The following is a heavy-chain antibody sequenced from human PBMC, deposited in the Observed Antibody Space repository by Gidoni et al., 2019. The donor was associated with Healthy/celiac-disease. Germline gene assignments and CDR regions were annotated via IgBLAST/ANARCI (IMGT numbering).Heavy chain of an antibody. V-gene: IGHV3-48*04. Sequence: EVQLVESGGGLVQPGGSLRLSCAASGFTFSSYSMKWVRQAPGKGLEWVSYISSSSSTIYYADSVKGRFTISRDNAKNSLYLQMNSLRAEDTAVYYCARDMAVSSYYDFWSGPRNWFDPWGQGTLVTVSS. CDR3: ARDMAVSSYYDFWSGPRNWFDP. D-gene: IGHD3-3*01. CDR1: GFTFSSYS. J-gene: IGHJ5*02. CDR2: ISSSSSTI.